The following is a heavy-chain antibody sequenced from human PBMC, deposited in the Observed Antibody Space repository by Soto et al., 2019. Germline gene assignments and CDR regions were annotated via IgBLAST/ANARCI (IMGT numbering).Heavy chain of an antibody. J-gene: IGHJ3*02. CDR1: GYSFTSYG. V-gene: IGHV1-18*04. D-gene: IGHD6-19*01. CDR3: AAGGWYGGAFDI. CDR2: ISAYNGNT. Sequence: ASVKVSCKASGYSFTSYGFSWVRQAPGQGLEWMGWISAYNGNTNYAQRLQGRVTMTTDTSTSTAYMELRSLRSDDTAVYYCAAGGWYGGAFDIWGQGTMVTVSS.